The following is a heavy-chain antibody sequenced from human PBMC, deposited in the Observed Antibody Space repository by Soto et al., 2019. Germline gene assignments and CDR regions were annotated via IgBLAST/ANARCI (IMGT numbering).Heavy chain of an antibody. CDR3: ARHPVSGSYAYYYGMDV. CDR2: IIPIFGTA. CDR1: GGTFSSYA. J-gene: IGHJ6*02. D-gene: IGHD1-26*01. V-gene: IGHV1-69*14. Sequence: QVQLVQSGAEVKKPGSSVKVSCKASGGTFSSYAISWVRQAHGQGLEWMGGIIPIFGTANYAQKFQGRVTITADKSTSTAYMELSSLRSEDTAVYYCARHPVSGSYAYYYGMDVWGQGTTVTVSS.